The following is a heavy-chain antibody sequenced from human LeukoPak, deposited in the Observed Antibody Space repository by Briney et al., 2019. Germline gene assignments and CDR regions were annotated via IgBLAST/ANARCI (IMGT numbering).Heavy chain of an antibody. Sequence: SQTLSLTCTVSGGSISSGGYYWSWIRQPPGKGLEWIGYIYHSGSTYYNPSLKSRVTISVDRSKNQFSLKLSSVTAADTAVYYCARRRQLVWYFDYWGQGTLVTVSS. CDR3: ARRRQLVWYFDY. CDR2: IYHSGST. CDR1: GGSISSGGYY. D-gene: IGHD6-6*01. J-gene: IGHJ4*02. V-gene: IGHV4-30-2*01.